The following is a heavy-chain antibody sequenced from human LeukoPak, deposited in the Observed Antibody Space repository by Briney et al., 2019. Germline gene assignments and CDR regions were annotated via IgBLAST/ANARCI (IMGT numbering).Heavy chain of an antibody. CDR1: GFTFSSYS. J-gene: IGHJ3*02. CDR2: ISSSSSYI. D-gene: IGHD6-19*01. V-gene: IGHV3-21*01. CDR3: AKALPGYSSGWYTAYAFDI. Sequence: SGGSLRLSCAASGFTFSSYSMNWVRQAPGKGLEWVSSISSSSSYIYYADSVKGRFTISRDNAKNSLYLQMNSLRAEDTAVYYCAKALPGYSSGWYTAYAFDIWGQGTMVTVSS.